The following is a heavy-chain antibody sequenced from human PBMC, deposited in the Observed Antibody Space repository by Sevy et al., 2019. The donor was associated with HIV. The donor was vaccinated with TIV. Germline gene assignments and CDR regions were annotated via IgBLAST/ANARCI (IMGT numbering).Heavy chain of an antibody. D-gene: IGHD3-22*01. V-gene: IGHV1-46*02. CDR2: IDPRGDTT. Sequence: ASVKVSCKAAGYRFDTYYIHWVRQAPGQGLEWMGLIDPRGDTTIMSGKFQGRVTLTMDTSTSTVYMELSSLESVDTGVYYGARDQDVSDSYLDDFDYAIDLWGQGTTVTVSS. CDR1: GYRFDTYY. J-gene: IGHJ6*02. CDR3: ARDQDVSDSYLDDFDYAIDL.